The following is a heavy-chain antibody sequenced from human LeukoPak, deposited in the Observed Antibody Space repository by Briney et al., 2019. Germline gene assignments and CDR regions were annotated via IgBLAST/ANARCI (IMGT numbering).Heavy chain of an antibody. CDR1: RFPFSHYG. CDR3: AKDAQRGFDYSNSLEY. Sequence: PGQSLTLSCVASQFRFPFSHYGLHWVRQAPGRGLEWVAVIWSDGTNQYYADSVKGRFTISRDNSQNTVYLQMNSLRVEDTAVYFCAKDAQRGFDYSNSLEYWGQGTLVTVSS. D-gene: IGHD4-11*01. CDR2: IWSDGTNQ. V-gene: IGHV3-33*06. J-gene: IGHJ4*02.